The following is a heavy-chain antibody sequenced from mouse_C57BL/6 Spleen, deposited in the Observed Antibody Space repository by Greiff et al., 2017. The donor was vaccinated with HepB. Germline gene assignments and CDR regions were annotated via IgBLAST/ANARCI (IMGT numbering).Heavy chain of an antibody. CDR3: ARGETY. V-gene: IGHV1-82*01. Sequence: VKLQESGPELVKPGASVKISCKASGYAFSSSWMNWVKQRPGKGLEWIGRIYPGDGDTNYNGKFKGKATLTADKSSSTAYMQLSSLTSEDSAVYFFARGETYWGQGTSVNVSS. J-gene: IGHJ4*01. CDR2: IYPGDGDT. CDR1: GYAFSSSW.